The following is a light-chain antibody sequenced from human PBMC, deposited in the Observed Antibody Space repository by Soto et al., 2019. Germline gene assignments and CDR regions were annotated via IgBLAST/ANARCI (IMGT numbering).Light chain of an antibody. J-gene: IGKJ4*01. CDR1: QTLYNN. CDR2: GAS. Sequence: EIVMTQSPATLSVSPEERATLSCRASQTLYNNLAWYQQKLGQAPRLLIYGASARATDIPARFSGSGSGTEFTLTISGLQSEDFAIYYCQHYSDWPLTFGGGTKVEIK. CDR3: QHYSDWPLT. V-gene: IGKV3-15*01.